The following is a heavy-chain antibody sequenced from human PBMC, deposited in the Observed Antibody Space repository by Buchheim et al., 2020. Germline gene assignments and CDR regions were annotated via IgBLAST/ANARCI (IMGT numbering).Heavy chain of an antibody. V-gene: IGHV3-23*04. D-gene: IGHD3-3*01. CDR3: AKEESHTRITIFGVVSPPIDY. CDR2: ISGSGGST. J-gene: IGHJ4*02. Sequence: EVQLVESGGGLVQPGGSLRLSCAASGFIFSTQWMSWVRQAPGKGLEWVSAISGSGGSTYYADSVKGRFTISRDNSKNTLYLQMNSLRAEDTAVYYCAKEESHTRITIFGVVSPPIDYWGQGTL. CDR1: GFIFSTQW.